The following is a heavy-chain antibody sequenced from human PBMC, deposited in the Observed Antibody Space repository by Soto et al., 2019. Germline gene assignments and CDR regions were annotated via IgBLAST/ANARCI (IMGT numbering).Heavy chain of an antibody. J-gene: IGHJ6*02. D-gene: IGHD3-3*01. V-gene: IGHV1-18*01. CDR2: ISAYNGNT. Sequence: ASVKVSCKASGYTFTSYGISWVRQAPGQGLEWMGWISAYNGNTNYAQKLQGRVTMTTDTSTSTAYMELRSLRSDDTAVYYCAGTDYDFWSGPPTSYYYYGMDVWGQGTTVTVSS. CDR3: AGTDYDFWSGPPTSYYYYGMDV. CDR1: GYTFTSYG.